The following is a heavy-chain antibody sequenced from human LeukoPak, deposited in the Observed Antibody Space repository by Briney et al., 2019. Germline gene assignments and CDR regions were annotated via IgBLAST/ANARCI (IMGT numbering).Heavy chain of an antibody. CDR1: GFTFSNYG. V-gene: IGHV3-33*01. D-gene: IGHD1-26*01. J-gene: IGHJ4*02. CDR2: IWYDGSNK. Sequence: GGSLRLSCAASGFTFSNYGMHWVHQAPGKGLEWVALIWYDGSNKYYADSVRGRFTISRDNSKNTLYLQMKSLRVEDTAVYYCARAGVGAIYYFDYWGQGTLVTVSS. CDR3: ARAGVGAIYYFDY.